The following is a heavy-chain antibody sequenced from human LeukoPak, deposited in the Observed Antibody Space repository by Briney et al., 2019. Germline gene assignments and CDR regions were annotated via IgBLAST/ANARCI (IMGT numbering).Heavy chain of an antibody. V-gene: IGHV3-7*05. CDR2: INQDGSEK. CDR3: ASIPGSLGY. CDR1: GFTFSSDW. Sequence: GGSLRLSCAAAGFTFSSDWMSWVRQAPGKGLEWVANINQDGSEKYYVDSVKGRFTISRDNAKNSLYLQMNSLRAEDTAVYYCASIPGSLGYWGQGTLVTVSS. J-gene: IGHJ4*02. D-gene: IGHD6-13*01.